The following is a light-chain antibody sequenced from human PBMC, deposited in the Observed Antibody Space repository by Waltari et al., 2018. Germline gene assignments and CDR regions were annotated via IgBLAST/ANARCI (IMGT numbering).Light chain of an antibody. J-gene: IGLJ3*02. V-gene: IGLV2-11*01. CDR2: YVS. CDR1: SSDVGGHDY. CDR3: CAYAGSYFMV. Sequence: QSALTQPRSVSGSPGQSVTISCTGTSSDVGGHDYVSWYQQYPGKGPKLMCYYVSRRPSGFPYRFSASKSGNTASLTISGLQPEDEADYYCCAYAGSYFMVFGGETRLTVL.